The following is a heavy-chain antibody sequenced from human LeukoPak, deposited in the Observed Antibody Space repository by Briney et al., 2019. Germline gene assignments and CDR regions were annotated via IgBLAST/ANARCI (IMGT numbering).Heavy chain of an antibody. CDR3: ARDISSSSWFSNWFDP. V-gene: IGHV4-59*01. CDR2: IYYSGSSGST. Sequence: SETLSLTCTVPGGSISGYFWSWIRQPPGKGLEWIGYIYYSGSSGSTHYNPSLRSRVTISVDTSKNQFSLKLSSVTAADTAVYYCARDISSSSWFSNWFDPWGQGTLVTVSS. D-gene: IGHD6-13*01. J-gene: IGHJ5*02. CDR1: GGSISGYF.